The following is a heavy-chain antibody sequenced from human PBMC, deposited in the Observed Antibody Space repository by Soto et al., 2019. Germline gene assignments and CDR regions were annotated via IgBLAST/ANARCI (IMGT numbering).Heavy chain of an antibody. J-gene: IGHJ4*02. CDR3: AKDGRYSSSWYLYYFDY. CDR1: GFTFSSYA. D-gene: IGHD6-13*01. Sequence: GGSLRLSCAASGFTFSSYAMSWVRQAPGKGLEWVSAISGSGGSTYYADSVKGRFTISRDNSKNTLYLQMNSLRAEDTAVYYCAKDGRYSSSWYLYYFDYWGQGTLVTVSS. CDR2: ISGSGGST. V-gene: IGHV3-23*01.